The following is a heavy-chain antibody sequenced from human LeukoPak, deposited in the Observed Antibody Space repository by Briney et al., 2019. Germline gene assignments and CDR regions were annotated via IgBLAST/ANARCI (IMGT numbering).Heavy chain of an antibody. J-gene: IGHJ3*02. CDR3: ARSRYDFWSGYSSGDAFDI. CDR1: GGTFSSYA. D-gene: IGHD3-3*01. Sequence: APVKVSCKASGGTFSSYAISWVRQAPGQGLEWMGRIIPIFGTANYAQKFQGRVTITTDESTSTAYMELSSLRSEDTAVYYCARSRYDFWSGYSSGDAFDIWGQGTMVTVSS. V-gene: IGHV1-69*05. CDR2: IIPIFGTA.